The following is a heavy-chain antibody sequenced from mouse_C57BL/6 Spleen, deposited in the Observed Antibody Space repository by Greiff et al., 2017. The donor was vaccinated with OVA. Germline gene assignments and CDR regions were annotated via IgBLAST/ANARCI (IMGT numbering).Heavy chain of an antibody. Sequence: QVQLKESGAELVKPGASVKISCKASGYAFSSYWMNWVKQRPGKGLEWIGQIYPGDGDTNYNGKFKGKATLTADKSSSTAYMQLSSLTSEDSAVYFCARSITTVVAEDWGQGTTLTVSS. V-gene: IGHV1-80*01. CDR1: GYAFSSYW. CDR3: ARSITTVVAED. CDR2: IYPGDGDT. D-gene: IGHD1-1*01. J-gene: IGHJ2*01.